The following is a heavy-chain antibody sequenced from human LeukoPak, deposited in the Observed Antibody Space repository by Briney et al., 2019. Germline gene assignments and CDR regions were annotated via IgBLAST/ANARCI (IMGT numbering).Heavy chain of an antibody. V-gene: IGHV4-39*02. J-gene: IGHJ4*02. D-gene: IGHD3-10*01. CDR1: GGSISSSSYY. CDR2: IYYSGST. Sequence: SETLSLTCTVSGGSISSSSYYWGWIRQPPGKGLEWIGSIYYSGSTYYNPSLKSRVTISVDTSKNQFSLKLSSVTAADTAVYYCARESDYYGSGSYYRFSYFDYWGQGTLVTVSS. CDR3: ARESDYYGSGSYYRFSYFDY.